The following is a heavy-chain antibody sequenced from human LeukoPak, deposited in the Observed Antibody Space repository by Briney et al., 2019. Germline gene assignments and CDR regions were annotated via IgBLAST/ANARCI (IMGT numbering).Heavy chain of an antibody. J-gene: IGHJ3*02. Sequence: GGSLRPSCAASGFTFSSYAMHWVRQAPGKGLEWVAVISYDGSNKYYADSVKGRFTISRDNSKNTLYLQMNSLRAEDTAVYYCARDFTATDAFDIWGQGTMVTVSS. D-gene: IGHD2-21*02. CDR1: GFTFSSYA. CDR3: ARDFTATDAFDI. CDR2: ISYDGSNK. V-gene: IGHV3-30-3*01.